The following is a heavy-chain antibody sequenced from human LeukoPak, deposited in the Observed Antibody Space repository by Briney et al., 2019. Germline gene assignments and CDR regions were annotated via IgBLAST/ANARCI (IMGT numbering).Heavy chain of an antibody. V-gene: IGHV3-7*03. CDR2: INHNGNVN. CDR1: GFTFSSYW. D-gene: IGHD3-16*01. J-gene: IGHJ6*02. CDR3: ARGGVSDV. Sequence: GGSLRLSCAASGFTFSSYWMNWARPAPGEGLEGVASINHNGNVNYYVDSVKGRFTISRDNAKNSLYLQMSNLRAEDTAVYFCARGGVSDVWGQGATVTVSS.